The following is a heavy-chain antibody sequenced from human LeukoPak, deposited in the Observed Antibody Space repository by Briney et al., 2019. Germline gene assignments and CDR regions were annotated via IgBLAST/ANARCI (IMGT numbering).Heavy chain of an antibody. CDR2: INPNSGGT. V-gene: IGHV1-2*02. CDR1: GYTFTGYY. Sequence: ASVKVSCKASGYTFTGYYMHWVLQAPGQGLEWMGWINPNSGGTNYAQKFQGRVTMTRDTSISTAYMELSRLRSDDTAVYYCARVQQLPTGYCFDYWGQGTLVTVSS. CDR3: ARVQQLPTGYCFDY. J-gene: IGHJ4*02. D-gene: IGHD6-13*01.